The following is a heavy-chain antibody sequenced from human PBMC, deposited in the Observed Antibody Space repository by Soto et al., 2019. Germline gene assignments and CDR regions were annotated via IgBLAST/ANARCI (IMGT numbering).Heavy chain of an antibody. CDR3: ARAELDDPGADYYSYMDV. V-gene: IGHV4-59*01. J-gene: IGHJ6*03. CDR1: GGSIRGYY. D-gene: IGHD6-13*01. CDR2: IYYSGST. Sequence: SETLSLTCTVSGGSIRGYYWSWIRQPPGKGLEWIGYIYYSGSTNYNPSLKSRVTISVDTSKNQFSLKLSSVTAADTAVYYCARAELDDPGADYYSYMDVWGKGTTVTVSS.